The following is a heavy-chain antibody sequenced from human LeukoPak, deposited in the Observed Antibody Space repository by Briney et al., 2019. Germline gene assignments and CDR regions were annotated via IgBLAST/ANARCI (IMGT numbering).Heavy chain of an antibody. CDR2: ISGYNGKT. V-gene: IGHV1-18*01. J-gene: IGHJ1*01. D-gene: IGHD2-2*01. CDR3: ARDGHLVAEYFQH. Sequence: ASVKVSCKASGYSFTSYGISWVRQAPGQGLEWMGWISGYNGKTNYAQKVQGRVTMTTDTSTSTAYMELRSLRSDDTAVYYCARDGHLVAEYFQHWGQGTLVTVSS. CDR1: GYSFTSYG.